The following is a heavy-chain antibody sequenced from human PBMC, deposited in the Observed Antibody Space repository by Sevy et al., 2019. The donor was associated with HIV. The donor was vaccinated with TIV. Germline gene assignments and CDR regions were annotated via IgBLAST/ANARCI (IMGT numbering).Heavy chain of an antibody. J-gene: IGHJ6*02. CDR1: GYSISSGYY. Sequence: SETLSLTCTVSGYSISSGYYWGWIRQPPGKGLEWIGSIYHSGSTYYNPSLKSRVTISVETSKNQFSLKLSSVTAADTAMYYCARTSRFLEWLLPGGPDYGMDVWGQGTTVTVSS. CDR3: ARTSRFLEWLLPGGPDYGMDV. V-gene: IGHV4-38-2*02. CDR2: IYHSGST. D-gene: IGHD3-3*01.